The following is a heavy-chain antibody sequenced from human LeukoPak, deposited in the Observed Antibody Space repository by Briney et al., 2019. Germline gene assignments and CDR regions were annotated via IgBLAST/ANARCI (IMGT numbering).Heavy chain of an antibody. J-gene: IGHJ6*03. CDR2: INPNSGGT. D-gene: IGHD2-2*01. V-gene: IGHV1-2*06. CDR1: GYTFTGYY. Sequence: ASVKVSCKASGYTFTGYYMHWVRQAPGQGLEWMGRINPNSGGTNYAQKFQGRVTTTRDTSISTAYMELSRLRSDDTAVYYCAGNYCSSTSCNYYYYYMDVWGKGTTVTVSS. CDR3: AGNYCSSTSCNYYYYYMDV.